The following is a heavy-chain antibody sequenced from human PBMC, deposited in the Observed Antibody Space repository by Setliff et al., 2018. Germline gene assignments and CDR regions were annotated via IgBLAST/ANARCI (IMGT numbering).Heavy chain of an antibody. J-gene: IGHJ4*02. V-gene: IGHV4-38-2*01. Sequence: PSETLSLTCAVSGYSISSGYNWGWIRQPPGKGLEWFASIYYSASTYYNSSLKSRVSISIDTSKNQFSLNWNSVTAADQSVYYRATLTGDRGVDYWGQGRLVTVSS. CDR2: IYYSAST. CDR3: ATLTGDRGVDY. D-gene: IGHD7-27*01. CDR1: GYSISSGYN.